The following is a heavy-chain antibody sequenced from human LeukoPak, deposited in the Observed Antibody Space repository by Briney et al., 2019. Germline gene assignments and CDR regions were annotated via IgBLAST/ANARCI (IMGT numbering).Heavy chain of an antibody. CDR1: GGSISRYY. CDR2: IYTSGST. D-gene: IGHD6-6*01. CDR3: ARDIQGIAAREDPNWFDP. Sequence: PSETLSLTCTVSGGSISRYYWSWIRQPAGKGLEWVGRIYTSGSTNYNPSLKSRVTMSVDTSKNQFSLKLSSVTAADTAVYYCARDIQGIAAREDPNWFDPWGQGILVTVSS. V-gene: IGHV4-4*07. J-gene: IGHJ5*02.